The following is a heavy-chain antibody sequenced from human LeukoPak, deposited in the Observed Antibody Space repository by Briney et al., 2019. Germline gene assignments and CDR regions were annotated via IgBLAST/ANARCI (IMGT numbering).Heavy chain of an antibody. CDR1: GFTFDDYA. D-gene: IGHD6-19*01. J-gene: IGHJ4*02. Sequence: GGSLRLSCAASGFTFDDYAMHWVRQAPGKGLEWVSLISGDGGSTYYADSVKGRFTISRDNSKNSPYLQMNSLSTEDTALYYCAKGGSGWSYYFDFWGQGTLVTVSS. V-gene: IGHV3-43*02. CDR2: ISGDGGST. CDR3: AKGGSGWSYYFDF.